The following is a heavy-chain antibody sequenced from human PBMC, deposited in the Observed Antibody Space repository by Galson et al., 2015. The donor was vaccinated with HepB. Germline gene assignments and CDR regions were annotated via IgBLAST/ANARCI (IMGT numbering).Heavy chain of an antibody. V-gene: IGHV3-7*01. CDR2: IKQDGSEK. J-gene: IGHJ5*02. Sequence: SLRLSCAASGFTFSSYWMSWVRQAPGKGLEWVANIKQDGSEKYYVDSVKGRFTISRDNAKNSLYLQMNSLRAEDTAVYYCARGGCSSTSCDTGSWFDPWGQGTLVTVSS. D-gene: IGHD2-2*02. CDR3: ARGGCSSTSCDTGSWFDP. CDR1: GFTFSSYW.